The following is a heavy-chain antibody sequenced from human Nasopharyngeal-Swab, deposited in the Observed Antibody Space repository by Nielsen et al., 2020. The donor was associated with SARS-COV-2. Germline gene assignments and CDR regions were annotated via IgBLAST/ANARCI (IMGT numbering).Heavy chain of an antibody. Sequence: GGSLRLSCAASGFLFSGSAIHWVRQASGKGLEWVGRIGDKAHSYATTYAASMEGRFTISRNDSNNTAYLEMDSLKTEDTALYYCTTDYYFDYWGQGTLVTVSS. CDR2: IGDKAHSYAT. CDR1: GFLFSGSA. J-gene: IGHJ4*02. CDR3: TTDYYFDY. V-gene: IGHV3-73*01.